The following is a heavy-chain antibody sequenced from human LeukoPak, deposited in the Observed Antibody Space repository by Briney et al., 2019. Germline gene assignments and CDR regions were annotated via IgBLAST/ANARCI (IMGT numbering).Heavy chain of an antibody. CDR2: IYYSGST. CDR3: ARVLFYGSGEVTDF. CDR1: GGSISSYY. D-gene: IGHD3-10*01. J-gene: IGHJ4*02. V-gene: IGHV4-59*01. Sequence: PSETLSLTCTVSGGSISSYYWSWLRQPPGKGLEWIGYIYYSGSTNYNPSLKSRITISVDTSKNQFSLKLSSVTAADTAVYYCARVLFYGSGEVTDFWGQGTLVTVSS.